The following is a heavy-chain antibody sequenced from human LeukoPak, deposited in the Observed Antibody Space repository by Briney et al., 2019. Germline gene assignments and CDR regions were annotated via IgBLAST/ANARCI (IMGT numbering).Heavy chain of an antibody. J-gene: IGHJ4*02. D-gene: IGHD3-22*01. CDR3: ARGGIYYDSSGPDYFDY. CDR2: INWNGGST. Sequence: GGSLRLSCAASGFTFDDYGMSWVRQAPGKGLEWVSGINWNGGSTGYADSVKGRFTISRDNAKNSLYLQMNSLRAEDTALYYCARGGIYYDSSGPDYFDYWGQGTLVTVSS. CDR1: GFTFDDYG. V-gene: IGHV3-20*04.